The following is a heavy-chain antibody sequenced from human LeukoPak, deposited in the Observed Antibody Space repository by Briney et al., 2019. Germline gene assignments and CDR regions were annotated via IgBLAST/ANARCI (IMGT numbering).Heavy chain of an antibody. J-gene: IGHJ4*02. D-gene: IGHD3-22*01. V-gene: IGHV3-23*01. CDR2: ISDSGGST. CDR1: GFTFSNYA. CDR3: AKVGDSSPYYFDY. Sequence: GGSLRLSCAASGFTFSNYAMTWVRQAPGKGLEWVSTISDSGGSTYYADSVKGRFTISRDNSKNTLYLQMNSLRADDTAVYYCAKVGDSSPYYFDYWGQGTLVTVSS.